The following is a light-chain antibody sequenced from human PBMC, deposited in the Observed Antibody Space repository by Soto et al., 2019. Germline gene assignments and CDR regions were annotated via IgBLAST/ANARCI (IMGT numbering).Light chain of an antibody. Sequence: DIVMTQSPLSLPVTPGEPASISCRSSQSLLHSNGYNFLDWYLQKPVQSPQLLIYLGSNRASGVPDRFSGSGSGTDFTLTISRVEAEDVGVYYCMQALQIPPTFGLGTRLEIK. CDR1: QSLLHSNGYNF. CDR2: LGS. V-gene: IGKV2-28*01. J-gene: IGKJ1*01. CDR3: MQALQIPPT.